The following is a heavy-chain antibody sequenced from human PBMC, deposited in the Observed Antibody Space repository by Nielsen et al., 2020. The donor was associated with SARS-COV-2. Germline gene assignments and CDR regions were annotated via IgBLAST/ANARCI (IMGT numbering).Heavy chain of an antibody. CDR2: ISYDGGNK. CDR1: GFAFNTYG. D-gene: IGHD6-13*01. Sequence: GESLKISCEASGFAFNTYGMHWVRQAPGKGLEWVAVISYDGGNKFYADSVKGRFTISRDNSKKTLYLQMSSLRVEDTAVYYCVKDLGAAAGIVDVFDVWGQGTMVTVSS. V-gene: IGHV3-30*18. CDR3: VKDLGAAAGIVDVFDV. J-gene: IGHJ3*01.